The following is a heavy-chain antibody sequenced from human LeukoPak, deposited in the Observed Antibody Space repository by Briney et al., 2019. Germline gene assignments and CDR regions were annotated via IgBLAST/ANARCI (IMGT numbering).Heavy chain of an antibody. CDR1: GSSMSSDYY. Sequence: SETLSLTCTVSGSSMSSDYYWGWIRQPPGRGLEWIGSIYYSGSTYYNPSLKSRVTISVDTSKNQFSLKLSSVTAADTAVYYCAREFMDVWGKGTTVTVSS. V-gene: IGHV4-38-2*02. CDR3: AREFMDV. J-gene: IGHJ6*04. CDR2: IYYSGST.